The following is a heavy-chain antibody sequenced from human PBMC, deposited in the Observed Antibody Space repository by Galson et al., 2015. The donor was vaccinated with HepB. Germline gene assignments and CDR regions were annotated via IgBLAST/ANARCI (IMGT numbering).Heavy chain of an antibody. D-gene: IGHD4-17*01. CDR1: GFTFSSYS. J-gene: IGHJ6*02. CDR3: ARDRVHYGDYGYYYYYGMDV. CDR2: ISSSSSYI. Sequence: SLRLSCAASGFTFSSYSMNWVRQAPGKGLEWVSSISSSSSYIYYADSVKGRFTISRDNAKNSLYLQMNSLRAEDTAVYYCARDRVHYGDYGYYYYYGMDVWGQGTTVTVSS. V-gene: IGHV3-21*01.